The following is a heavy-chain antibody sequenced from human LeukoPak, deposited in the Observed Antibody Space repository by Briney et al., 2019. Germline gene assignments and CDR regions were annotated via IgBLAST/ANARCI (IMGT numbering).Heavy chain of an antibody. V-gene: IGHV4-59*01. CDR2: IYYSGST. D-gene: IGHD1-1*01. J-gene: IGHJ5*02. CDR3: ARHGTSGTNLNWFDP. CDR1: GGSISSFY. Sequence: SETLSLTCTVSGGSISSFYWSWIRQPPGKGLEWIGYIYYSGSTDYNPSLKSRVTISVDTSKNQFSLKLSSVTAADTAVYYCARHGTSGTNLNWFDPWGQGTLVTVSS.